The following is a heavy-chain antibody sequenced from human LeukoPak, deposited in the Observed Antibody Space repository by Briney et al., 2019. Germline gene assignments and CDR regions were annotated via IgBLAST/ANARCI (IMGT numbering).Heavy chain of an antibody. Sequence: GGSLRLSCAASGSTFSSYSMNWVRQAPGKGLEWVSSISSSSDHMAYADSVKGRFTIPRDNAKNALYLQVNSLRAEDTAVYYCARGRSRYSSGWNRWSQGTLVTVSS. D-gene: IGHD6-19*01. CDR2: ISSSSDHM. V-gene: IGHV3-21*01. CDR3: ARGRSRYSSGWNR. CDR1: GSTFSSYS. J-gene: IGHJ4*02.